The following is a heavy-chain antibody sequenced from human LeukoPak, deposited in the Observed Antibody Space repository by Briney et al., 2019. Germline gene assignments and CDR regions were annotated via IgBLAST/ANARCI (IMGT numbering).Heavy chain of an antibody. Sequence: ASVKVSCKASGYTFTSYGVSWVRQAPGQGLEWMGWISGYNGNTEKAQIFQGRVAMSIDRPTSTAYMELRSLRSDDTAVYYCARDGPMSSYAYYFDYWGQGTLVTVSS. V-gene: IGHV1-18*01. CDR3: ARDGPMSSYAYYFDY. D-gene: IGHD6-19*01. CDR1: GYTFTSYG. J-gene: IGHJ4*02. CDR2: ISGYNGNT.